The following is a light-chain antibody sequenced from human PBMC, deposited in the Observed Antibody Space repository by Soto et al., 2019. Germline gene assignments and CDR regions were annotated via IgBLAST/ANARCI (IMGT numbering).Light chain of an antibody. Sequence: EIVLTQSPGTLSLSPGERATLSCRASQSVSSSYLAWYQQKPGQAPRLLIYGASSRATGIPDRFSGSGSGTDFTLTIRRLEPEDFAVYYCPHYGSLVLTFGGGTKVEIK. CDR1: QSVSSSY. J-gene: IGKJ4*01. CDR3: PHYGSLVLT. CDR2: GAS. V-gene: IGKV3-20*01.